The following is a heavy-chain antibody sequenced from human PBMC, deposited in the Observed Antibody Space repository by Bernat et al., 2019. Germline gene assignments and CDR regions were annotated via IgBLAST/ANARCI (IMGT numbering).Heavy chain of an antibody. CDR2: IYSGGST. D-gene: IGHD1-1*01. CDR3: ARDHPGGTGYYYYMDV. CDR1: GFTVSSNY. V-gene: IGHV3-53*01. J-gene: IGHJ6*03. Sequence: EVQLVESGGGLIQPGGSLRLSCAASGFTVSSNYMSWVRQAPGKGLEWVSGIYSGGSTYYADSVKGRFTISRDNSKNTLYLQMNSLRAEDTAVYYCARDHPGGTGYYYYMDVWGKGTTVTVSS.